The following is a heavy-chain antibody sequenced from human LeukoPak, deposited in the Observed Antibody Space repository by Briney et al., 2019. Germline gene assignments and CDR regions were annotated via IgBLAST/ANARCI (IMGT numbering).Heavy chain of an antibody. Sequence: GASVTVSCKASGYTFTSYDINWVRQATGQGLEWMGWMNPNSGNTGYAQKFQGRVTMTRNTSIRKAYMEMSSLRSEETAVYYCARGAYSGYDCNYWGQGTLVTVSS. CDR1: GYTFTSYD. CDR3: ARGAYSGYDCNY. CDR2: MNPNSGNT. J-gene: IGHJ4*02. V-gene: IGHV1-8*01. D-gene: IGHD5-12*01.